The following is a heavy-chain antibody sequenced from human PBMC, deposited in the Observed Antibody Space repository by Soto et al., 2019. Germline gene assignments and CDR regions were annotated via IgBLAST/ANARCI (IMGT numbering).Heavy chain of an antibody. V-gene: IGHV3-30*03. D-gene: IGHD3-22*01. CDR2: ISYDGSNK. Sequence: GGSLRLSCAASGFTFSSYGMHWVRQAPGKGLEWVAVISYDGSNKYYADSVKGRFTISRDNSKNTLYLQMNSLRAEDTAVYYCARFTQYDSKIDYWGQGTLVTVSS. J-gene: IGHJ4*02. CDR3: ARFTQYDSKIDY. CDR1: GFTFSSYG.